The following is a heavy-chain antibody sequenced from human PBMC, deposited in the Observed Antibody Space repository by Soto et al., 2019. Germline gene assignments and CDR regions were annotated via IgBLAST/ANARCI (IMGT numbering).Heavy chain of an antibody. CDR2: INTGNGYT. CDR1: GYTFTSYP. Sequence: ASVKVSCKASGYTFTSYPIHWVRQAPGQRLECMVCINTGNGYTKYSQKFQARVTITRDTSASTSYMQLSRLRSEDTVVYYCARDRGGYCSGGSCSEAWFDPWGQGTLVTVSS. D-gene: IGHD2-15*01. CDR3: ARDRGGYCSGGSCSEAWFDP. V-gene: IGHV1-3*04. J-gene: IGHJ5*02.